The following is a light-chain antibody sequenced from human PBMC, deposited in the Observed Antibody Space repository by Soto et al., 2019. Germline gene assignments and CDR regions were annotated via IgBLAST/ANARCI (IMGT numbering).Light chain of an antibody. J-gene: IGKJ5*01. CDR2: DAF. V-gene: IGKV3-11*01. CDR1: QSVSNY. CDR3: RQRSSWPIT. Sequence: EIVLTQSPATLSLSPGERATLSCRASQSVSNYLAWYQEKPGQAPRLLIYDAFNRATGIPARFSGSGSGTDFTLTISSLEPEDFAVYYCRQRSSWPITFGQGTRLEIK.